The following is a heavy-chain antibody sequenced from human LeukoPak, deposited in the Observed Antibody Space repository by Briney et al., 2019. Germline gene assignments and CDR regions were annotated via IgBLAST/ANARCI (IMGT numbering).Heavy chain of an antibody. D-gene: IGHD5-18*01. V-gene: IGHV1-2*04. CDR1: GYTFTGYY. J-gene: IGHJ6*02. CDR2: INPNSGGT. CDR3: ARGGEDTAMVNHYYGMDV. Sequence: ASVKVSCKASGYTFTGYYMHWVRQAPGQGLEWMGWINPNSGGTNYAQKFQGWVTMTRDTSISTAYMELSRLRSDDTAVYYCARGGEDTAMVNHYYGMDVWGQGTTVTVSS.